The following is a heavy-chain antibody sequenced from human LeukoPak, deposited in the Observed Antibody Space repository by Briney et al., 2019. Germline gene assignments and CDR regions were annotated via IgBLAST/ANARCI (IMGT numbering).Heavy chain of an antibody. J-gene: IGHJ5*02. CDR1: GXSISSYY. D-gene: IGHD3-10*01. V-gene: IGHV4-59*08. Sequence: SESLSLTCTVSGXSISSYYWSWIRQPPGKGLEWLAYMHYSGTTNHNPSLNSRGTISVDTSKNHFSLKLTSVTAADTAVYYCARHANYYGSGSYLNWFDPWGQGTLVTVSS. CDR2: MHYSGTT. CDR3: ARHANYYGSGSYLNWFDP.